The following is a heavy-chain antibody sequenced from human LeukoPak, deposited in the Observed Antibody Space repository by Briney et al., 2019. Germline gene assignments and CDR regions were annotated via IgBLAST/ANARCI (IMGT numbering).Heavy chain of an antibody. J-gene: IGHJ5*02. CDR1: GFTFSNSF. D-gene: IGHD6-13*01. Sequence: GGSLRLSCAASGFTFSNSFMHWVRQAPGKGLEWVGHIKSRTDGGTTDYAAPVKGRFTISRDDSKNTLYLQMNNLQSEDTAVYYCTTVGSRWYVYWFDPWGQGTLVTVSS. V-gene: IGHV3-15*01. CDR3: TTVGSRWYVYWFDP. CDR2: IKSRTDGGTT.